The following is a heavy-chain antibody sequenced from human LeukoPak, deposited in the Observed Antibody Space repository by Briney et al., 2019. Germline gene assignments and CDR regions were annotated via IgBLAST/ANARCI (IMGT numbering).Heavy chain of an antibody. CDR2: INHSGST. CDR1: GGSFSGYY. CDR3: ARDGQASGSYYDAFDI. D-gene: IGHD1-26*01. Sequence: SETLSLTCAVYGGSFSGYYWSWIRQPPGKGLEWIGEINHSGSTNYNPSLKSRVTISVDTSKNQFSLKLSSVTAADTAVYYCARDGQASGSYYDAFDIWGRGTMVTVSS. V-gene: IGHV4-34*01. J-gene: IGHJ3*02.